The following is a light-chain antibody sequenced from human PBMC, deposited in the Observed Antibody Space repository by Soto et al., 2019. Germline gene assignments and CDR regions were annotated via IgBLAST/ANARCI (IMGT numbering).Light chain of an antibody. CDR2: WAS. CDR3: QQYYSTPRWT. CDR1: QSVLSSSNNQNY. V-gene: IGKV4-1*01. J-gene: IGKJ1*01. Sequence: ILLAQSPDLLAVSLGERATFNCKSSQSVLSSSNNQNYLAWYQQKPGQPPKLLIYWASTRESGVPDRFSGSGSGTDFTLTISSLQAEDVAVYYCQQYYSTPRWTFGQGTKVDIK.